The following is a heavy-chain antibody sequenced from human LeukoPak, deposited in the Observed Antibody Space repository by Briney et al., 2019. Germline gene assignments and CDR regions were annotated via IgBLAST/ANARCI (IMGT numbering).Heavy chain of an antibody. CDR3: AKSGGYGLIDY. CDR1: GVSISSSSYY. Sequence: SETLSLTCNVSGVSISSSSYYWGWIRQPPGKGLEWIGSIYSSGSTYYNSSLKSPVTISIDTSKNQVSLKMSSVTAADTAVYYCAKSGGYGLIDYWGQGTLVTVSS. J-gene: IGHJ4*01. V-gene: IGHV4-39*01. CDR2: IYSSGST. D-gene: IGHD6-25*01.